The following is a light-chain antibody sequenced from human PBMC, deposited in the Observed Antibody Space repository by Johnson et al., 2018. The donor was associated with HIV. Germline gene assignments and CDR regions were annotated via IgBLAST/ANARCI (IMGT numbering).Light chain of an antibody. CDR2: DNN. J-gene: IGLJ1*01. Sequence: QSVLTQPPSVSAAPGQKVTISCSGSSSNIGNNYVSWYQQLPGTAPKLLIYDNNKRPSGIPDRFSGSKSGTSATLGITGLQTGDEADYYCGTWDSSLSVGVFGTGTNVTVL. CDR1: SSNIGNNY. V-gene: IGLV1-51*01. CDR3: GTWDSSLSVGV.